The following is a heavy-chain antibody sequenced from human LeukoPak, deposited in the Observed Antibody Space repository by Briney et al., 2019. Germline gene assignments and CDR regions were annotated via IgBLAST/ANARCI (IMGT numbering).Heavy chain of an antibody. Sequence: GGSLRLSCAASGFTFSSYEMNWVRQAPGKGLERVSYISSSGSTIYYADSVKGRFTISRDNSKNTLYLQMNSLRAEDTAVYYCARDQGGSGSDWFDPWGQGTLVTVSS. D-gene: IGHD3-10*01. J-gene: IGHJ5*02. CDR1: GFTFSSYE. CDR2: ISSSGSTI. V-gene: IGHV3-48*03. CDR3: ARDQGGSGSDWFDP.